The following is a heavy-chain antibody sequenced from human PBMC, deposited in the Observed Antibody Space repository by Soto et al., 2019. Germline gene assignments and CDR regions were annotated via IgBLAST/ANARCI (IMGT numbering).Heavy chain of an antibody. J-gene: IGHJ6*02. CDR2: INPSGGST. CDR1: GYTFTSYY. Sequence: ASVKVSCKASGYTFTSYYMHWVRQAPGQGLEWMGIINPSGGSTSYAQKFQGRVTMTRDTSTSTVYMELSSLRSEDTAVYYCAREEWQLGYYYYYYGMDFWGQGTTVTVSS. V-gene: IGHV1-46*01. D-gene: IGHD6-6*01. CDR3: AREEWQLGYYYYYYGMDF.